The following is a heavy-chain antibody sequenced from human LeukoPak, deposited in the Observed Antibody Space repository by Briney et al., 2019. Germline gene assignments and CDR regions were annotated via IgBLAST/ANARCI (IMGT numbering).Heavy chain of an antibody. D-gene: IGHD5-12*01. CDR3: ARDVGATFDY. Sequence: PSETLSLTCTVSGGSISSGDYYWSWIRQPPGTGLEWIGYICYSGSTYYNPSLKSRVTISVDTSKNQFSLKLSSVTAADTAVYYCARDVGATFDYWGQGTLVTVSS. CDR2: ICYSGST. V-gene: IGHV4-30-4*01. CDR1: GGSISSGDYY. J-gene: IGHJ4*02.